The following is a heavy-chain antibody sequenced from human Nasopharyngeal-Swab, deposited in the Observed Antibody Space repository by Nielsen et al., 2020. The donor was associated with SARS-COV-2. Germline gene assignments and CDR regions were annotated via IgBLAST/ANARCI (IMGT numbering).Heavy chain of an antibody. J-gene: IGHJ6*02. CDR2: FDWDDDK. Sequence: SGPTLVQPTQTLTLTCTFSGFSLSTSGMCVSWIRQPPGKALEWLALFDWDDDKYYSTSLKTRLTISKDTSKNQVVLTMTNMDPVDTATYYCARMAAMDNYYYGMDVWGQGTTVTVSS. CDR1: GFSLSTSGMC. V-gene: IGHV2-70*01. D-gene: IGHD5-18*01. CDR3: ARMAAMDNYYYGMDV.